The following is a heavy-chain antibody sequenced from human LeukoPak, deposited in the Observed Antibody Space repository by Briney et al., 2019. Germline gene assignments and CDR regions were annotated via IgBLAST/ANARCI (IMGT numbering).Heavy chain of an antibody. V-gene: IGHV3-48*02. CDR2: ISSSGNTK. J-gene: IGHJ4*02. Sequence: GGSLRLSCAGSGFTFSIDSMNWVRQAPGKGLEWVSYISSSGNTKHYVDSVKGRFTIPRDNAKNSVYLQMNSLRNEDTAVYPCARDLTSVPTRWGQGTLVTVSS. D-gene: IGHD4-17*01. CDR3: ARDLTSVPTR. CDR1: GFTFSIDS.